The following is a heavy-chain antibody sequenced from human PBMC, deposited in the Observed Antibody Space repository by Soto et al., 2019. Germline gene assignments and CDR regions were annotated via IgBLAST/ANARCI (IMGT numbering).Heavy chain of an antibody. CDR3: AIITRWLQSNLDAFDI. D-gene: IGHD1-20*01. CDR1: GGTFSSYA. V-gene: IGHV1-69*13. CDR2: IIPIFGTA. Sequence: GPPVKVSCKASGGTFSSYAISWVRQAPGQGLEWMGGIIPIFGTANYAQKFQGRVTITADESTSTAYMELSSLRSEDTAVYYCAIITRWLQSNLDAFDIWGQGTMVTVSS. J-gene: IGHJ3*02.